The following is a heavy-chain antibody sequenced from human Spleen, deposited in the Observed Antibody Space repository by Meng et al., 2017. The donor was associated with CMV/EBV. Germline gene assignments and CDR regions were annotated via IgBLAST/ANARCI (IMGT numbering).Heavy chain of an antibody. CDR1: GYTFTGYY. V-gene: IGHV1-2*02. D-gene: IGHD1-26*01. CDR2: INPNSGGT. J-gene: IGHJ5*02. Sequence: ASVKVSCKASGYTFTGYYMHWVRQAPGQGLEWMGWINPNSGGTNYAQKFQGRVTMTRDTSISTAYMELSRLRSDDTAVYYCARGRLIVGATLQRLNWFDPWGQGTLVTVSS. CDR3: ARGRLIVGATLQRLNWFDP.